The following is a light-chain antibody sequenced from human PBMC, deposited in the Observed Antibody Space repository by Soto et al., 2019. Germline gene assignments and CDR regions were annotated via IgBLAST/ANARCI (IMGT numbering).Light chain of an antibody. CDR2: DVT. Sequence: QSALTQPASVSGSPGQSITISCTGTSSDVGGYNYVSWYQQHPGKAPKLMIFDVTYRPSGVSNRFSGSKSGNTASLTISGLQPEDEADYYCSSHTSSSTLEVFGGGTKLTVL. J-gene: IGLJ2*01. CDR3: SSHTSSSTLEV. CDR1: SSDVGGYNY. V-gene: IGLV2-14*01.